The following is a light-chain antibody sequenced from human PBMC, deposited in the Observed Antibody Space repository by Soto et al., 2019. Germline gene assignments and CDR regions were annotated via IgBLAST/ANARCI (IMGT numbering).Light chain of an antibody. CDR2: DVN. V-gene: IGLV2-11*01. J-gene: IGLJ2*01. CDR1: SSDVDGYNY. Sequence: QSALTQPRSVSGSPGQSVTISCTGTSSDVDGYNYVSWYQQHPGKAPKLIIYDVNKRPSGVPDRFSGSKSGNTASLTISGLQAEDEADYYCCSYAGSYTVLFGGWTKLTVL. CDR3: CSYAGSYTVL.